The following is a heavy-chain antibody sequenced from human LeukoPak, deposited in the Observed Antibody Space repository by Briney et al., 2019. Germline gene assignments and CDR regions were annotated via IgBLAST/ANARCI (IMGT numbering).Heavy chain of an antibody. V-gene: IGHV4-4*02. J-gene: IGHJ5*02. Sequence: SETLSLTCAVSGGSISSSNWWSWVRQPPGKGLEWIGEIYHSGSTNYNPSLKGRVTISVDKSKHQFSLKVSSVTAADTAVYYCARDSARGKFDPWGQGTLVTVSS. CDR1: GGSISSSNW. CDR2: IYHSGST. CDR3: ARDSARGKFDP.